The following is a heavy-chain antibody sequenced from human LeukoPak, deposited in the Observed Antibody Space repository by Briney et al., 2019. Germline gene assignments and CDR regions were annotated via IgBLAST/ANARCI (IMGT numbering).Heavy chain of an antibody. Sequence: ASVKVSCKASGYTFTAYYIHWVRQAPGQGLEWMGIINPSGGSTSYAQKFQGRVTMTRDMSTSTDYMELSSLRSEDTAVYYCARDNSVEDTAWWFDPWGQGTLVTVSS. D-gene: IGHD4-23*01. CDR2: INPSGGST. CDR3: ARDNSVEDTAWWFDP. V-gene: IGHV1-46*01. J-gene: IGHJ5*02. CDR1: GYTFTAYY.